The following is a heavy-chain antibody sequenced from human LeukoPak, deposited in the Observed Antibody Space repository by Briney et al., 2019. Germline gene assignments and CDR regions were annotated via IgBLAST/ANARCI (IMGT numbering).Heavy chain of an antibody. CDR3: AKCNSEDYYGSY. CDR2: ISGSSGNT. Sequence: GGSLRLSCVASGFSFSSYAMTWVRQVPEKGLEWVAAISGSSGNTYYSDSVTGRFTISRDNSKNTLYLQMNSLRAEDTAVYYCAKCNSEDYYGSYWGQGTLVTVSS. D-gene: IGHD3-10*01. J-gene: IGHJ4*02. CDR1: GFSFSSYA. V-gene: IGHV3-23*01.